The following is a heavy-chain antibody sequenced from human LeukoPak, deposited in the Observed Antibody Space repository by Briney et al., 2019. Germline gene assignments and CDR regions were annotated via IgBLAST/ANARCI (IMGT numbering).Heavy chain of an antibody. CDR3: ARPADCSGGSCYRDFDY. CDR1: GGSFSGYY. Sequence: SETLSLTCAVYGGSFSGYYWSWIRQPPGKGLEWIGEINHSGSTNYNPSLKSRVTISVDTSKNQFSLKLSSETAADTAVYYCARPADCSGGSCYRDFDYWGQGTLVTVSS. J-gene: IGHJ4*02. CDR2: INHSGST. V-gene: IGHV4-34*01. D-gene: IGHD2-15*01.